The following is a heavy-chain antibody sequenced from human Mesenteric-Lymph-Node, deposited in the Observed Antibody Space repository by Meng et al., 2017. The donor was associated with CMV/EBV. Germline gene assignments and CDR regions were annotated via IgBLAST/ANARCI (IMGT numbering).Heavy chain of an antibody. J-gene: IGHJ6*02. Sequence: GGSLRLSCAASGFTFSSYAMHWVRQAPGKGLEWVAVISYDGSNKYYADSVKGRFTISRDNSKNTLYLQMNSLRAEDTAVYYCARDLKPNWNDYYYYGMDVWGQGTTVTVSS. V-gene: IGHV3-30*04. CDR1: GFTFSSYA. D-gene: IGHD1-1*01. CDR2: ISYDGSNK. CDR3: ARDLKPNWNDYYYYGMDV.